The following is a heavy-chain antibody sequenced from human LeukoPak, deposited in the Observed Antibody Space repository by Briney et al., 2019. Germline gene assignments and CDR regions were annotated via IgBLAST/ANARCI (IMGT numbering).Heavy chain of an antibody. CDR1: GFTFSTCE. CDR2: ISSSGGSM. Sequence: GGSLRLSCAASGFTFSTCEMNWVRQAPGKGLEWVSYISSSGGSMYYADSVKGRLTISRDNAKNSLYLQINSLRAEDRASYYCAREGCSGGNCYIDYWGQGTLVTVSS. J-gene: IGHJ4*02. D-gene: IGHD2-15*01. V-gene: IGHV3-48*03. CDR3: AREGCSGGNCYIDY.